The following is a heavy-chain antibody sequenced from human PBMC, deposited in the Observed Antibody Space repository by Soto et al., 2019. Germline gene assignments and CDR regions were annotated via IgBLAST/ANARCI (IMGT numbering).Heavy chain of an antibody. CDR1: GFTFSSYA. J-gene: IGHJ4*02. D-gene: IGHD6-19*01. V-gene: IGHV3-23*01. CDR3: AKGSSGWYEDFDY. CDR2: ISGSGGST. Sequence: EVQLLESGGGLVQPGGSLRLSCAASGFTFSSYAMSWVRQAPGKGLEWVSAISGSGGSTYYADSVKGRFTISRDNSKHTRYLQMNSLRAEDTAVYYCAKGSSGWYEDFDYWGQGTLVTVSS.